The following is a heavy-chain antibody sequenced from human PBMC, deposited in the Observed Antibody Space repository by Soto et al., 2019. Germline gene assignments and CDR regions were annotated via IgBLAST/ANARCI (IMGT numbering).Heavy chain of an antibody. CDR3: ASGGQGYAFWSGYSYEDFVDS. CDR2: ISYTGST. D-gene: IGHD3-3*01. J-gene: IGHJ4*02. CDR1: VGSISSYY. V-gene: IGHV4-59*01. Sequence: SETLSLTCTVSVGSISSYYWSWIRQPPGKGLEWIGYISYTGSTNYNPSLKSRVTISVDTSKNQFSLKLSSVTAADTAVYYCASGGQGYAFWSGYSYEDFVDSLGQGNLVTVS.